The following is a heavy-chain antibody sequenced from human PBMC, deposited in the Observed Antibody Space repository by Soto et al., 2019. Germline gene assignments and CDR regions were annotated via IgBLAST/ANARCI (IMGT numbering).Heavy chain of an antibody. CDR1: VFTFSNAW. CDR3: STTPDCGITSCSYYSYYYMDV. Sequence: PGGSLRLSCATSVFTFSNAWMGWVRQAPGKGLEWVGRIKSKTDGGTTDYAAPVKGRFTISRDDSKNTLYLQVNSLKTEDTAVYYCSTTPDCGITSCSYYSYYYMDVWGKGTTVTVSS. D-gene: IGHD2-2*01. V-gene: IGHV3-15*01. CDR2: IKSKTDGGTT. J-gene: IGHJ6*03.